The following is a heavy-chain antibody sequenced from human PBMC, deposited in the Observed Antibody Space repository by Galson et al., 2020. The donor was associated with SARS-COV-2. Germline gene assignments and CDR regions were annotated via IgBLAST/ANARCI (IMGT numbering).Heavy chain of an antibody. Sequence: ASETLSLTCTVSGGSISSGGYYWSWIRQHPGKGLEWIGYIYYSGSTYYNPSLKSRVTISVDTSKNQFSLKLSSVTAADTAVYYCARGPPFNYGDYGLRAFDIWGQGTMVTVSS. CDR1: GGSISSGGYY. CDR3: ARGPPFNYGDYGLRAFDI. D-gene: IGHD4-17*01. CDR2: IYYSGST. J-gene: IGHJ3*02. V-gene: IGHV4-31*03.